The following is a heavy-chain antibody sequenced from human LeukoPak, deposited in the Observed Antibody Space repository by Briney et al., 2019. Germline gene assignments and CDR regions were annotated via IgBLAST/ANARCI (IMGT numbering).Heavy chain of an antibody. V-gene: IGHV4-30-2*01. CDR3: AGLDSSGYNYFHH. D-gene: IGHD3-22*01. CDR2: IYHSGST. CDR1: GGSISSGGYY. Sequence: PSQTLSLTYTVSGGSISSGGYYWSWIRQPPGKGLEWIGYIYHSGSTYYNPSLKSRVTISVDRSKNQFSLKLSSVTAADTAVYYCAGLDSSGYNYFHHWGQGTLVTVSS. J-gene: IGHJ4*02.